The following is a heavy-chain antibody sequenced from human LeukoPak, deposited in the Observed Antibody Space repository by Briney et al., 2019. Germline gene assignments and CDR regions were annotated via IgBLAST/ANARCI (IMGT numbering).Heavy chain of an antibody. J-gene: IGHJ4*02. CDR3: ARDNNYYGSGSYHDY. D-gene: IGHD3-10*01. CDR2: IYTSGST. Sequence: SETLSLTCTVSGGSISSYYWSWIRQPAGKGLEWIGRIYTSGSTNYNPSLKRRVTMSVDTSKNQFSLKLSSVTAADPAVYYCARDNNYYGSGSYHDYWGQGTLVTVSS. V-gene: IGHV4-4*07. CDR1: GGSISSYY.